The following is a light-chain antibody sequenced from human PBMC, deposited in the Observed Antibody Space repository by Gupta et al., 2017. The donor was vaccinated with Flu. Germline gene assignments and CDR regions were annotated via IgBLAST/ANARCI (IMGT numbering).Light chain of an antibody. CDR2: DAS. CDR3: HQRSNWPGT. V-gene: IGKV3-11*01. Sequence: EIVLTQSPATLSLSPGERATLSCSASQSVSSYLGWYQQKPGQAPRLLIYDASNSATGIPARFSGSGSGTDFTLTIISLEPEDFAVYYCHQRSNWPGTFGGGTKVEIK. CDR1: QSVSSY. J-gene: IGKJ4*01.